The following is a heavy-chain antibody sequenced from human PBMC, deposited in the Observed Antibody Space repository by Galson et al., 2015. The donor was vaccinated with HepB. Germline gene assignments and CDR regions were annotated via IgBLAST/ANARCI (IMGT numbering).Heavy chain of an antibody. J-gene: IGHJ5*02. Sequence: SLRLSCAASGFTFSDYYMTWIRQAPGKGLEWVSYISGGGTYTRYAESVKGQFTISRDNAKNSLFLQMNSLRAEDTAIYYCARGGAVAHLYSWGQGTLVTVSS. CDR3: ARGGAVAHLYS. CDR1: GFTFSDYY. D-gene: IGHD6-19*01. CDR2: ISGGGTYT. V-gene: IGHV3-11*06.